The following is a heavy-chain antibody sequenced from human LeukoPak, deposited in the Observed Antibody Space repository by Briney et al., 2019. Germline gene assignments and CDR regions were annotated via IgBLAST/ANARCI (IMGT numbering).Heavy chain of an antibody. CDR1: GFTFSDYY. CDR3: ARSPEYYCSSTSCLYYYGMDV. CDR2: ISSSSSYT. D-gene: IGHD2-2*01. Sequence: GRSLRLSCAASGFTFSDYYMSWIRQAPGKGLEWVSYISSSSSYTNYADSVKGRFTISRDNAKNSLYLQMNSLRAEDTAVYYCARSPEYYCSSTSCLYYYGMDVWGQGTTVTVSS. J-gene: IGHJ6*02. V-gene: IGHV3-11*06.